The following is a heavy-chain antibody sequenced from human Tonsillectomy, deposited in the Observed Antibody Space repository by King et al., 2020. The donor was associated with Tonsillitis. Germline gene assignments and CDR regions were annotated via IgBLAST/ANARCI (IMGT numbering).Heavy chain of an antibody. V-gene: IGHV1-24*01. CDR1: GYTLTELS. J-gene: IGHJ4*02. CDR3: ATDWGRGAYCGCDCYSY. D-gene: IGHD2-21*02. CDR2: FDPEDGET. Sequence: VQLVESGAEVKKPGASVKVSCKVSGYTLTELSMHWVRQAPGKGLEWMGGFDPEDGETIYAQKFQGRVTMTEDTSTDTAYMELSSLRSEDTAVYYCATDWGRGAYCGCDCYSYWGQGTLVTVSS.